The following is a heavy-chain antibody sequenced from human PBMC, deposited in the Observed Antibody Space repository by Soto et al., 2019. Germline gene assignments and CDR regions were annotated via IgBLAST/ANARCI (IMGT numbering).Heavy chain of an antibody. V-gene: IGHV5-10-1*01. J-gene: IGHJ6*02. CDR2: IDPSDSYT. Sequence: PGESLKISCKGSGYSFTSYWISWVRQMPGKGLEWMGRIDPSDSYTNYSPSFQGHVTISADKSISTAYLQWSSLKASDTAMYYCASQLRLAYYYGMDVWGQGXTVTVSS. CDR1: GYSFTSYW. CDR3: ASQLRLAYYYGMDV. D-gene: IGHD3-3*01.